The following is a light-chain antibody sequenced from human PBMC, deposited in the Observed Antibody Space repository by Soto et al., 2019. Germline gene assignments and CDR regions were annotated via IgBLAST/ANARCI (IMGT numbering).Light chain of an antibody. CDR2: AAS. V-gene: IGKV3-20*01. Sequence: EIVLTQSPGTLSLSPGERATLSCRASQTVTSNYLAWYQQKPGQAPRLLIYAASSRATGIPDRFSGSGSETDFTLTISRLEPEDFAVYYCQRYANSPIISPITFGQGTRLEIK. CDR1: QTVTSNY. J-gene: IGKJ5*01. CDR3: QRYANSPIISPIT.